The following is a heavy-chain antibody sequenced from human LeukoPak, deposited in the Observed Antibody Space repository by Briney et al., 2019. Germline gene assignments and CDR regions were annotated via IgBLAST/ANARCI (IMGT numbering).Heavy chain of an antibody. D-gene: IGHD3-10*01. CDR3: ARREAMVRGVISGRVAGAFDI. V-gene: IGHV4-31*03. CDR2: IYYSGST. Sequence: SETLSLTCTVSGGSISSGGYYWSWIRQHPGKGLEWIGYIYYSGSTYYNPSLKSRVTISVDTSKNQFSLKLSSVTAADTAVYYCARREAMVRGVISGRVAGAFDIWGQGTMVTVSS. J-gene: IGHJ3*02. CDR1: GGSISSGGYY.